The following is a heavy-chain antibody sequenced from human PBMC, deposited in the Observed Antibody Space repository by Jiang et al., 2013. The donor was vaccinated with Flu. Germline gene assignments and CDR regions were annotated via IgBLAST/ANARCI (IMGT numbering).Heavy chain of an antibody. J-gene: IGHJ4*02. Sequence: EVKKPGASVKVSCKTSGYSFASYGVNWVRQTTGQGLEWMGRMDPNSDNTGYAQKFQGRVTMTRDTSTSTAYMELTGLRSEDTAVYYCARSGRRYCGGDCLYLDSWGQGTLVTVSS. CDR3: ARSGRRYCGGDCLYLDS. CDR1: GYSFASYG. D-gene: IGHD2-21*02. CDR2: MDPNSDNT. V-gene: IGHV1-8*01.